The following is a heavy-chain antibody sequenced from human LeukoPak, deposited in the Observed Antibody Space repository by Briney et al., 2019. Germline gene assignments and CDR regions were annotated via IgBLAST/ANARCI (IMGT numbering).Heavy chain of an antibody. CDR2: IYYSGST. V-gene: IGHV4-39*07. D-gene: IGHD2-21*02. CDR3: ARYCGGDCYSPYYFDY. CDR1: GGSISSSSYY. Sequence: SETLSLTCTVSGGSISSSSYYWGWIRQPPGKGLERIGSIYYSGSTYYNPSLKSRVTISVDTSKNQFSLKLSSVTAADTAVYYCARYCGGDCYSPYYFDYWGQGTLVTVSS. J-gene: IGHJ4*02.